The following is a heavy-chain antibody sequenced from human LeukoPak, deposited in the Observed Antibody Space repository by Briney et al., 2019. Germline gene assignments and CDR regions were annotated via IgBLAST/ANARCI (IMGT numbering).Heavy chain of an antibody. CDR3: ARGYPSASGWYYGYYYYYGMDV. V-gene: IGHV3-13*01. J-gene: IGHJ6*02. CDR1: GFTFSSYD. D-gene: IGHD6-19*01. CDR2: IGTAGDT. Sequence: GGSLRLSCAASGFTFSSYDMHWVRQATGKGREWVSAIGTAGDTYYPGSVKGRFTISRENAKNSLYLQMNSLRAGDTAVYYCARGYPSASGWYYGYYYYYGMDVWGQGTTVTVSS.